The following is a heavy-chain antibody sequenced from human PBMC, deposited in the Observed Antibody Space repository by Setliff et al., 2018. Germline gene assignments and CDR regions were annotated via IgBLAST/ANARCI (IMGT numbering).Heavy chain of an antibody. CDR3: RLAHCNTTSCEEALDF. V-gene: IGHV4-34*01. J-gene: IGHJ4*02. CDR2: IDHSGRT. D-gene: IGHD2-2*01. CDR1: GASFSNYY. Sequence: KSSETLSLTCTVYGASFSNYYWGWVRQPPEERLEWIGEIDHSGRTKYNPSLKGRVTISVDTSKNQFSLNLNSVTAADTAVYYFRLAHCNTTSCEEALDFWSQGTLVTVSS.